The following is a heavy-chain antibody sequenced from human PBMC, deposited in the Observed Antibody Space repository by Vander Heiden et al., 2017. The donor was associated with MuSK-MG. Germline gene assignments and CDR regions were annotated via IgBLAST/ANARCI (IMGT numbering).Heavy chain of an antibody. CDR1: GYSISSGYY. CDR2: IYHSGST. Sequence: QVQLQESVPGLVKPSETLSLTCAVSGYSISSGYYWGWIRQPPGKGLEWIGSIYHSGSTYYNPSLKGRVTISVDTSKNQFSLKLNSVTAADTAVYYCASNTVDPTRGYYFDYWGQGTLVTVSS. J-gene: IGHJ4*02. V-gene: IGHV4-38-2*01. CDR3: ASNTVDPTRGYYFDY. D-gene: IGHD6-19*01.